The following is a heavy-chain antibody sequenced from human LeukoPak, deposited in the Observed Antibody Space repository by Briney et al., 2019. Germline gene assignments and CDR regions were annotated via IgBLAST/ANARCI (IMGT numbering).Heavy chain of an antibody. Sequence: ASVKVSCKASGYTFTSYGISWVRQAPGQGLEWMGWISAYNGNTNYAQKLQGRVTMTTDTSTSTAYMELRSLRSDDTAVYYCARVWYYYDRTEGCNWFDPWGQGTLVTVSS. CDR3: ARVWYYYDRTEGCNWFDP. J-gene: IGHJ5*02. CDR2: ISAYNGNT. D-gene: IGHD3-22*01. CDR1: GYTFTSYG. V-gene: IGHV1-18*01.